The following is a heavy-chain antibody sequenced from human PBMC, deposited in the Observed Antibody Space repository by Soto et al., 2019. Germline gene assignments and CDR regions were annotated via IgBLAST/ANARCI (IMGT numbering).Heavy chain of an antibody. V-gene: IGHV4-34*01. CDR1: GGSFGGYY. J-gene: IGHJ4*02. CDR3: ARAIRHFRAVAYYSY. D-gene: IGHD6-19*01. CDR2: INHSGST. Sequence: ETLSLTCAVYGGSFGGYYWSWIRQPPGKGLEWIGEINHSGSTNYNPSLKSRVTISVDTSKDQFSLKLSSVTAADTAVYYCARAIRHFRAVAYYSYWGQGTLVTVSS.